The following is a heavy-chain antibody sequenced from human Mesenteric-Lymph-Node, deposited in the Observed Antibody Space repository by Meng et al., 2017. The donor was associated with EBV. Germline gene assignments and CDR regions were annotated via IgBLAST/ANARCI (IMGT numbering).Heavy chain of an antibody. V-gene: IGHV7-4-1*02. D-gene: IGHD3-3*01. CDR2: IKINTRNQ. Sequence: VQCAGEDEEPGNLMKVACQASGYAFTGEAMNGVRQGPGQGFEGMGWIKINTRNQTYAQGFTGRFVFSLDTSVGTAYLQISRMKAEDTAVYYCAKVAEWYAVRSRYKTWGQGTLVTVSS. CDR3: AKVAEWYAVRSRYKT. CDR1: GYAFTGEA. J-gene: IGHJ5*02.